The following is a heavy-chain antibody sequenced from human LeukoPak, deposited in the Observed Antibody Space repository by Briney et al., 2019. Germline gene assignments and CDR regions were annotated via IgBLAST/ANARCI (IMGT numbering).Heavy chain of an antibody. J-gene: IGHJ3*02. V-gene: IGHV1-8*01. CDR1: GCDFTSFD. Sequence: PVASVKVSCKASGCDFTSFDVNWVRQAPGQGLEWMGWVNPNSGNSGYAQKFQGRVTMTEDTSTDTAYMELSSLRSEDTAVYYCATGVHDAFDIWGQGTMVTVSS. CDR3: ATGVHDAFDI. CDR2: VNPNSGNS. D-gene: IGHD3/OR15-3a*01.